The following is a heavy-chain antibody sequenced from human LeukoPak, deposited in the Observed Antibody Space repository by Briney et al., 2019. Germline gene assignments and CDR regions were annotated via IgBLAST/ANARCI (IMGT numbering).Heavy chain of an antibody. V-gene: IGHV3-7*01. D-gene: IGHD1-26*01. CDR2: IKKTGSET. CDR3: ARDLSYSGSYY. CDR1: GFTFSHFW. J-gene: IGHJ4*02. Sequence: GGSLRLSCAASGFTFSHFWMSWARQAPGKGLEWVAYIKKTGSETYYVDSVKGRFTITRDNTRSSLFLQMYSLRAEDTAVYFCARDLSYSGSYYWGQGTLVTVSS.